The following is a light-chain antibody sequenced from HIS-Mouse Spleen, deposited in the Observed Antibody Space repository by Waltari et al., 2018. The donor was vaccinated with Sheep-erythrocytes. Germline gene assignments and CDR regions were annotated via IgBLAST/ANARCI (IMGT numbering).Light chain of an antibody. CDR2: EVS. Sequence: QSALTQPPSASGSPGPSVTISCPGTSSDVGVYTYAPWYQQHPGKAPKLMIYEVSKRPSGVPDRFSGSKSGNTASLTVSGLQAEDEADYYCSSYAGSNNWVFGGGTKLTVL. CDR3: SSYAGSNNWV. J-gene: IGLJ3*02. V-gene: IGLV2-8*01. CDR1: SSDVGVYTY.